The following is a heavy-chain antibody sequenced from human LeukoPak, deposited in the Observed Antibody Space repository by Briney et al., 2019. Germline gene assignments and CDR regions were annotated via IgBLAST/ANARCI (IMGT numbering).Heavy chain of an antibody. CDR2: ISYDGSNK. CDR3: ARGRSSSWHSLFDY. Sequence: GGSLRLSCAASGFTFNTFAMHWVRQAPGKGLEWVAIISYDGSNKYYADSVKGRFTISRDNSKNTLYLQMNSLRAEDTAVYYCARGRSSSWHSLFDYWGQGTLVTVSS. J-gene: IGHJ4*02. V-gene: IGHV3-30*04. D-gene: IGHD6-13*01. CDR1: GFTFNTFA.